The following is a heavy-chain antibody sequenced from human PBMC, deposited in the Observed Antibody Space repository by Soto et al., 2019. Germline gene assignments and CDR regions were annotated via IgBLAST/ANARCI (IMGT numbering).Heavy chain of an antibody. Sequence: SETLSLTCTVSGGSFKSGSYSWSWIRQPPGKGLEWIGYVYHTGRTRYNPSLKSRVSISMDTSKNQFYLNLDSVTAADTAVYFCARDFAYFDSWGQGTLVTVSS. CDR1: GGSFKSGSYS. CDR2: VYHTGRT. D-gene: IGHD3-3*01. V-gene: IGHV4-61*01. J-gene: IGHJ4*02. CDR3: ARDFAYFDS.